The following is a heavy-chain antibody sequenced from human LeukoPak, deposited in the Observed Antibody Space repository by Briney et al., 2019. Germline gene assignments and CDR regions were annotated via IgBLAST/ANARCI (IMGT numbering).Heavy chain of an antibody. CDR3: ARFVVVPAALEGPYYYYGMDV. D-gene: IGHD2-2*01. V-gene: IGHV1-3*01. Sequence: ASVKVSCKASGYTFTSYAMHWVRQAPGQRLEWMGWINAGNGNTKYSQKFQGRVTITRDTSASTAYMELSSLRSEDTAVYYCARFVVVPAALEGPYYYYGMDVWGQGTTVTVSS. CDR1: GYTFTSYA. J-gene: IGHJ6*02. CDR2: INAGNGNT.